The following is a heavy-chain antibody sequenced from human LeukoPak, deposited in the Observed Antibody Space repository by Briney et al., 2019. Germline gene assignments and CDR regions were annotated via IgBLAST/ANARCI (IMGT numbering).Heavy chain of an antibody. CDR3: AKHRMWLVGLES. Sequence: SETLSLTCIVSGVSISSDNYWGWIRQSPGKGLELIGSVHFSGATHYNPSLKSRVAITLDTSKNQLSLKLNSVTAADTVIYYCAKHRMWLVGLESWGQGTLVTVSS. CDR1: GVSISSDNY. CDR2: VHFSGAT. V-gene: IGHV4-39*01. D-gene: IGHD6-19*01. J-gene: IGHJ1*01.